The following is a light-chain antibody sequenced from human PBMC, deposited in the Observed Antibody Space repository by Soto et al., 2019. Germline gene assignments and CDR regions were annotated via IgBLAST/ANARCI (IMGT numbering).Light chain of an antibody. CDR3: QHPPTS. J-gene: IGKJ4*01. CDR2: DAS. CDR1: QSVSTD. Sequence: EIVLTQSPGTLSLSPGERATLSCRASQSVSTDLAWYQQKPGQAPRLLIYDASNRATGIPVRFAGSGSGTDFALTISSLEPEDFVLYYCQHPPTSFGGGTKVDNK. V-gene: IGKV3-11*01.